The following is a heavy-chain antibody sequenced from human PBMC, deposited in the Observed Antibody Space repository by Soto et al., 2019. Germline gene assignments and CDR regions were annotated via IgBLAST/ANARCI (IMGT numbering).Heavy chain of an antibody. D-gene: IGHD6-6*01. CDR2: IIPIPGIA. Sequence: ASVKVSCKASGGTFSSYTISWVRQAPGQGLEWMGRIIPIPGIANYAQKFQGRVTITADKSTSTAYMELSSLRSEDTAVYYCARGRAGVEQLVVGWFDPWGQGTLVTVSS. CDR3: ARGRAGVEQLVVGWFDP. CDR1: GGTFSSYT. J-gene: IGHJ5*02. V-gene: IGHV1-69*02.